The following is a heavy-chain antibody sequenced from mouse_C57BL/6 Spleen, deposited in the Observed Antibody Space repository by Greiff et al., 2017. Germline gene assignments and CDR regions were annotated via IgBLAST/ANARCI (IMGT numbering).Heavy chain of an antibody. Sequence: QVQLQQSGAELVKPGASVKISCKASGYAFSSYWMNWVKQRPGKGLAWIGQIYPGDGDTNYNGKFKGKATLTADKSSSTAYMQLSSLTSEDSAVYFCARSGDGYYGWYFDVWGTGTTVTVSS. CDR1: GYAFSSYW. CDR2: IYPGDGDT. D-gene: IGHD2-3*01. J-gene: IGHJ1*03. CDR3: ARSGDGYYGWYFDV. V-gene: IGHV1-80*01.